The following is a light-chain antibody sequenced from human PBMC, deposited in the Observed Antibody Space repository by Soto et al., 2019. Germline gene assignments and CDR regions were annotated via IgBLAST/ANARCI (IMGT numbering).Light chain of an antibody. CDR1: SSDVGGYNY. CDR3: SSYTSIPTLV. Sequence: QSALTQPASVSGSPGQSITISCTGTSSDVGGYNYVSWYQQHPGKAPKLIIYEVSNRPSGVSNRFSGSKSGNTASLTISGLQAEDEADYYCSSYTSIPTLVFGGGTKMTVL. V-gene: IGLV2-14*01. CDR2: EVS. J-gene: IGLJ2*01.